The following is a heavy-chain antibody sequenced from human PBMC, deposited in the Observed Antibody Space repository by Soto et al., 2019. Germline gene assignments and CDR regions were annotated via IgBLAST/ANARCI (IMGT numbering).Heavy chain of an antibody. CDR2: TYYRSKWYN. Sequence: SQTLSLTCAISGDSVSSNSAAWNWIRQSPSRGLEWLGRTYYRSKWYNDYAVSVKSRITINPDTSKNQFSLQLNSVTPDDTAVYYCARDSSSWYNSPHWFDPWGQGTLVTVSS. V-gene: IGHV6-1*01. CDR3: ARDSSSWYNSPHWFDP. CDR1: GDSVSSNSAA. J-gene: IGHJ5*02. D-gene: IGHD6-13*01.